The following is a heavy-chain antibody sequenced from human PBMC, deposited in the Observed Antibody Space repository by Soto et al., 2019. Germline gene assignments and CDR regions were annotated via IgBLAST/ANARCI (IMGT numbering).Heavy chain of an antibody. V-gene: IGHV3-21*06. CDR3: ARDQGVVVVVAAYFDY. J-gene: IGHJ4*02. CDR2: ISSSSSYI. Sequence: EVQLVKSGGGLVKPGGSLRLSCAASGFTFSSYSMNWVRQAPGKGLEWVSSISSSSSYIYYADSVKGRFTISRDNAKNSLYLQMNSLRAEDTAVYYCARDQGVVVVVAAYFDYWRQGTLVTVSS. CDR1: GFTFSSYS. D-gene: IGHD2-15*01.